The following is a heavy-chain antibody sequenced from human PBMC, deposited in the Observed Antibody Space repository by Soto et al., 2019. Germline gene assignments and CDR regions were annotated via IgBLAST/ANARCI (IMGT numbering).Heavy chain of an antibody. CDR1: GGSISTYY. Sequence: RSLTCTVSGGSISTYYWSWIRQPAGKGLEWIGRIYASGSTNYNPSLKSRVTISVDTSKNQFSLKLSSVTAADTAVYYCARVNSIGFDYWGQGTLVTFSS. CDR3: ARVNSIGFDY. D-gene: IGHD6-6*01. CDR2: IYASGST. J-gene: IGHJ4*02. V-gene: IGHV4-4*07.